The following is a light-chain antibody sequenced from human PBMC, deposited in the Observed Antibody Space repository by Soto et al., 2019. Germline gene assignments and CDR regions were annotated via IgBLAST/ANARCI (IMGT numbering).Light chain of an antibody. Sequence: EIVLTQSPGTLSLSPGDRATLSCRASQSVSTNYLAGYQQKPGQAPRLLLYGASSRAIGIPDRFSGSGSGTDFTLTISRLEPEDFAVYYCQQYDTSPPLTFGGGTKVEIK. V-gene: IGKV3-20*01. CDR2: GAS. CDR1: QSVSTNY. J-gene: IGKJ4*01. CDR3: QQYDTSPPLT.